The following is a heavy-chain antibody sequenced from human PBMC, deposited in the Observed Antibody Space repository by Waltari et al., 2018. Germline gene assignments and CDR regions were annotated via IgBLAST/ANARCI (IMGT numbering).Heavy chain of an antibody. D-gene: IGHD1-26*01. CDR2: IKQDGSEK. V-gene: IGHV3-7*01. CDR3: ARVSWDTITRKGIDY. CDR1: GFTFSTYR. J-gene: IGHJ4*02. Sequence: EVQLVESGGDLVQHGGALRLSCAASGFTFSTYRSSWVRQAPGKGLEWVANIKQDGSEKLYVDSVKGRFTISRDNARNSLYLQMNSLRGEDTAVYYCARVSWDTITRKGIDYWGLGTLVIVSS.